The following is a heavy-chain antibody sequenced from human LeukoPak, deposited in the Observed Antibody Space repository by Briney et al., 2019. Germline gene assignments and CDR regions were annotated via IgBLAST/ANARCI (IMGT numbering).Heavy chain of an antibody. D-gene: IGHD1-14*01. Sequence: PSETLSLTCAVSGGSISSSSYYWGWIRQPPGKGLEWIGSIYYSGSTYYNPSLKSRVTMSVDTPKNQFSLKLSSVTAADTAVYYCARLPDYHYYYMDVWGKGTTVTISS. J-gene: IGHJ6*03. CDR3: ARLPDYHYYYMDV. V-gene: IGHV4-39*01. CDR2: IYYSGST. CDR1: GGSISSSSYY.